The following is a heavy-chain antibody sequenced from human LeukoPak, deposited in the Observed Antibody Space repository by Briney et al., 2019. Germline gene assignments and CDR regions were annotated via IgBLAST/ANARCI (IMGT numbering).Heavy chain of an antibody. J-gene: IGHJ6*03. D-gene: IGHD3-3*01. CDR1: GGSFSGYY. CDR3: ARHVTIFGVVTKYYYYMDV. CDR2: INHSGST. V-gene: IGHV4-34*01. Sequence: PSETLSLTCAVYGGSFSGYYWSWIRQPPGKGLEWIGEINHSGSTNYNPSLKSRVTISVDTSKNQFSLKLSSVTAADTAVHYCARHVTIFGVVTKYYYYMDVWGKGTTVTVSS.